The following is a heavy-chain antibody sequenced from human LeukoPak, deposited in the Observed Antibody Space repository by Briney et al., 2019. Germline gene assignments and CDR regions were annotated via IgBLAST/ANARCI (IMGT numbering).Heavy chain of an antibody. CDR3: ARARDDFWSGYYFDY. D-gene: IGHD3-3*01. J-gene: IGHJ4*02. CDR1: GFTFSDYY. Sequence: PGGSLRLSCAASGFTFSDYYMSWIRQAPGKGLEWVSYISSSGSTIYYADSVKGRFTISRDNAKNSLYLQMNSLRAEDTAVYYCARARDDFWSGYYFDYWGQGTLVTVSS. V-gene: IGHV3-11*01. CDR2: ISSSGSTI.